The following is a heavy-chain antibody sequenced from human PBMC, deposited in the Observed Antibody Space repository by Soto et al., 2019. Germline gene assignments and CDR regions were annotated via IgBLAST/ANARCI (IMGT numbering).Heavy chain of an antibody. Sequence: ASVKVSCKASGGTFRSYTISWLRQAPGQGLEWMGSIIPILDRPNYAQKFQGRVTITADKSTGTAYVELSSLRSEDTAVYYCARVNSQYDSTGSEDYWGQGTLVTVSS. V-gene: IGHV1-69*08. CDR1: GGTFRSYT. CDR2: IIPILDRP. J-gene: IGHJ4*02. CDR3: ARVNSQYDSTGSEDY. D-gene: IGHD3-22*01.